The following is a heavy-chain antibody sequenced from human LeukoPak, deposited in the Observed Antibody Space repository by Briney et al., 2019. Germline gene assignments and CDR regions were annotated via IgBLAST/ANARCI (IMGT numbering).Heavy chain of an antibody. Sequence: PSETLSLTCAVYGGSFSGYYWSWIRQPPGKGLEWIGEINHSGSTNYNPSLKSRVTISVDTSKNQFSLKLSSVTAADRAVYYCARGRTGYSSSPEIDYWGQGTLVTVSS. D-gene: IGHD6-6*01. CDR1: GGSFSGYY. CDR3: ARGRTGYSSSPEIDY. J-gene: IGHJ4*02. V-gene: IGHV4-34*01. CDR2: INHSGST.